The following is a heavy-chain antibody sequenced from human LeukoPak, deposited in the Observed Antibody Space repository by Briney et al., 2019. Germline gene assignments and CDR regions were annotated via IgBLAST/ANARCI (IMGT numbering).Heavy chain of an antibody. CDR1: GFTFSSYA. Sequence: GGSLRLSCAASGFTFSSYAMSWVRQAPGKGLEWVSTISGSGGSTYYADSVKGRFTISRDNSKNTLYLQMNSLRAEDTAVYYCAKDSRRWLVLGLCDYWGQGTLVTVSS. D-gene: IGHD6-19*01. V-gene: IGHV3-23*01. CDR3: AKDSRRWLVLGLCDY. CDR2: ISGSGGST. J-gene: IGHJ4*02.